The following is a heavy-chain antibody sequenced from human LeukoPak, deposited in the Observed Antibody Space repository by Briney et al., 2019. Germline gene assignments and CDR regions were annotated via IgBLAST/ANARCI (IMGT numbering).Heavy chain of an antibody. CDR2: FYFSEST. CDR1: SVSISSGDYY. J-gene: IGHJ5*02. V-gene: IGHV4-30-4*01. Sequence: SETLSLTCTVSSVSISSGDYYWSWIRQPPGKGLEWIGYFYFSESTFYNPSLRSRVTISGDTSKNQLSLKLNSVTAADTAVYYCARAMTFHNWFNPWGQGTLVTVSS. D-gene: IGHD3/OR15-3a*01. CDR3: ARAMTFHNWFNP.